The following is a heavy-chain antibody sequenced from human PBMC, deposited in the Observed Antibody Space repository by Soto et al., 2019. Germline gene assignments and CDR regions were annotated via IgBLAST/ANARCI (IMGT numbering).Heavy chain of an antibody. CDR2: ISSSSSTI. D-gene: IGHD5-18*01. CDR3: ARDCSYGSWYYFDY. V-gene: IGHV3-48*04. J-gene: IGHJ4*02. CDR1: GFTFSSYS. Sequence: GGSLRLSCAASGFTFSSYSMNWVRQAPGKGLEWVSYISSSSSTIYYADSVKGRFTISRDNAKNSLYLQMNSLRAEDTAVYYCARDCSYGSWYYFDYWGQGTLVTVSS.